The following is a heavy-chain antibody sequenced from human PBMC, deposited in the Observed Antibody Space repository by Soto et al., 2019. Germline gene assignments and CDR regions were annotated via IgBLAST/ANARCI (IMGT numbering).Heavy chain of an antibody. CDR1: RYTFSSYT. J-gene: IGHJ4*02. V-gene: IGHV1-18*01. D-gene: IGHD2-21*02. CDR2: VSTDKEKT. CDR3: TRYFGSDLSAPEGIFGD. Sequence: ASVKVSCKTSRYTFSSYTISWVRQAPRKGLEWVGWVSTDKEKTNSASKFQVRVTFTTDPSTTTAYMELRSLEFDETAVFTCTRYFGSDLSAPEGIFGDWVQGTLVAVS.